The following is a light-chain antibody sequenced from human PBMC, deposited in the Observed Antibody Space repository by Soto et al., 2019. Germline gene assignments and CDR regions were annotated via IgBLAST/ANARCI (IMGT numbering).Light chain of an antibody. CDR2: GAS. V-gene: IGKV3-20*01. Sequence: EIVLTQSPGTLSLSPGERATLSCRASQSVSSSYLAWYQQKPGQAPRLLIYGASSRATGIPDRFSGRGSGTDFTLTISRLEPEDFAVYYCQTFGQGTKVEIK. CDR3: QT. CDR1: QSVSSSY. J-gene: IGKJ1*01.